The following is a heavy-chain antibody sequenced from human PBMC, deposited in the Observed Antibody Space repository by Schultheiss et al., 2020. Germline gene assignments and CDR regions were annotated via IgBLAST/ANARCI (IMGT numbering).Heavy chain of an antibody. V-gene: IGHV3-30*03. CDR1: GFTFSSYA. CDR3: ARDKVAAARLGYFDY. CDR2: ISYDGSNK. D-gene: IGHD6-13*01. J-gene: IGHJ4*02. Sequence: GGSLRLSCAASGFTFSSYAMSWVRQAPGKGLEWVAVISYDGSNKYYADSVKGRFTISRDNAKNSLYLQMNSLRAEDTAVYYCARDKVAAARLGYFDYWGQGTLVTVSS.